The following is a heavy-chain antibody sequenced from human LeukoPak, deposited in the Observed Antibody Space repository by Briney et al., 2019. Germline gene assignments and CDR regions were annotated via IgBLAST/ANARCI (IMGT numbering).Heavy chain of an antibody. V-gene: IGHV3-21*01. CDR2: ISSSSSYI. D-gene: IGHD1-14*01. Sequence: PGGSLRLSCAASGFTFSSYSMNWVRQAPGKGLEWVSSISSSSSYIYYADSVKGRFTISRDNAKNSLYLQMNSLRAEDTAVYYCANLISRNLFDYWGQGTLVTVSS. CDR3: ANLISRNLFDY. CDR1: GFTFSSYS. J-gene: IGHJ4*02.